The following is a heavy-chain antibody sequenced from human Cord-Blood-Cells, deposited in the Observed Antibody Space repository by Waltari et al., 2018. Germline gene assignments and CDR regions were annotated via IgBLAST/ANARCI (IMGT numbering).Heavy chain of an antibody. CDR1: GGTFSSYA. CDR2: ISPIFGTA. D-gene: IGHD6-6*01. Sequence: QVQLVQSGAEVKKPGSSVKVSCKASGGTFSSYAISWVRQAPGQGLEWMGGISPIFGTANYAQKFQGRVTITADESTSTAYMELSSLRSEDTAVYYCARGSVGFEYSSSSFDYWGQGTLVTVSS. J-gene: IGHJ4*02. CDR3: ARGSVGFEYSSSSFDY. V-gene: IGHV1-69*01.